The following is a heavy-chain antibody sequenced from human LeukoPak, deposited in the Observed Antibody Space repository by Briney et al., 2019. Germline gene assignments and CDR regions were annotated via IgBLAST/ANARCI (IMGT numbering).Heavy chain of an antibody. CDR1: GFTVSSNY. J-gene: IGHJ4*02. D-gene: IGHD2-15*01. CDR3: ARGVDYSSDDY. Sequence: GGSLRLSCAASGFTVSSNYMSWVRQAPGKGLEWVSVTYSGGSTYYADSVKGRFTISRDNSKNTLYLQMNSLRADDTAVYYCARGVDYSSDDYWGQGTLVTVSS. V-gene: IGHV3-66*01. CDR2: TYSGGST.